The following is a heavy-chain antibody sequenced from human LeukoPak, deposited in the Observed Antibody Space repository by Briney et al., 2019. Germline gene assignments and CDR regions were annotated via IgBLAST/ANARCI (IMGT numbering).Heavy chain of an antibody. D-gene: IGHD2-2*01. V-gene: IGHV1-8*01. CDR2: MNPNSGNT. J-gene: IGHJ4*02. CDR3: ARARTGYCSSTSCYGFDY. Sequence: GASVKVSCKASGYTFTSYDINWVRQATGQGLEWMGWMNPNSGNTGYAQKFQGRVTMTRNTSISTVYMELSSLRSEDTAVYYCARARTGYCSSTSCYGFDYWGQGTLVTVSS. CDR1: GYTFTSYD.